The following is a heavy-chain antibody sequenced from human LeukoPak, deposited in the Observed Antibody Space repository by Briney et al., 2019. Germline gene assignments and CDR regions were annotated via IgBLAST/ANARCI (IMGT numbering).Heavy chain of an antibody. CDR2: IHYSGST. J-gene: IGHJ6*03. V-gene: IGHV4-61*01. D-gene: IGHD5-18*01. CDR3: ARDRYIFAGPDAYYYMDV. CDR1: GYSISSGYY. Sequence: SETLSLTCTVSGYSISSGYYWGWIRQPPGKGLEWIGYIHYSGSTNDNPSLKSRVTMSVDTSKNQFSLKLSSVTPADTAVYYCARDRYIFAGPDAYYYMDVWGKGTTVTISS.